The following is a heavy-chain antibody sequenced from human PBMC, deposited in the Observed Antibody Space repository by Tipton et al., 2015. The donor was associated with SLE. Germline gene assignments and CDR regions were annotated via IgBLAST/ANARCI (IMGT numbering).Heavy chain of an antibody. V-gene: IGHV4-34*01. CDR1: GGSFSDYY. J-gene: IGHJ6*02. CDR3: ARGRIVVVASYYYGMDV. D-gene: IGHD3-22*01. Sequence: TLSLTCAVYGGSFSDYYWSWIRQPPGKGLEWIGEINHSGSANYNPSLKSRVTISVDTSKNQFSLKLSSVTAADTAVYYCARGRIVVVASYYYGMDVWGQGTTVTVSS. CDR2: INHSGSA.